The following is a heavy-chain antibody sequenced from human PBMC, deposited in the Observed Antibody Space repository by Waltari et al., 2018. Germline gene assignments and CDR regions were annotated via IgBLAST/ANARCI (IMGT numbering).Heavy chain of an antibody. D-gene: IGHD1-1*01. CDR2: ISRIFGTA. CDR1: GGTFSSYA. Sequence: QVQLVQSGAEVKKPGSSVKVSCKASGGTFSSYAISWVRQAPGQGLEWMGGISRIFGTANYAQKFQGRVTITTDESTSTAYMELSSLRSEDTAVYYCARDYGSYYYYGMDVWGQGTTVTVSS. V-gene: IGHV1-69*05. CDR3: ARDYGSYYYYGMDV. J-gene: IGHJ6*02.